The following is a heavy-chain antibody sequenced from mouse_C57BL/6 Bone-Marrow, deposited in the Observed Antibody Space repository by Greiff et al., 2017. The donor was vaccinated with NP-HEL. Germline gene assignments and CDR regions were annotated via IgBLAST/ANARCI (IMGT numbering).Heavy chain of an antibody. CDR1: GYTFTSYW. V-gene: IGHV1-55*01. CDR3: ARNKSNYDWYFDV. CDR2: IYPGSGST. Sequence: VQLQQSGAELVKPGASVKMSCKASGYTFTSYWITWVKQRPGQGLEWIGDIYPGSGSTNYNEKFKSKATLTVDTSSSTAYMQLSSLTSEDSAVYYWARNKSNYDWYFDVWGTGTTVTVSS. J-gene: IGHJ1*03. D-gene: IGHD2-5*01.